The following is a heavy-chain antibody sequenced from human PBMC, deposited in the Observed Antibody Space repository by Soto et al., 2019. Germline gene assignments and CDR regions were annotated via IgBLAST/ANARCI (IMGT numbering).Heavy chain of an antibody. CDR2: INPSGGST. Sequence: ASVKVSCKASGYTFTSYYMHWVRQAPGQGLEWMGIINPSGGSTSYAQKFQGRVTMTRVTSASTVYMELSSLRSEDTPVYYCARGYGRGAFDYWGQGTLVTVSS. CDR3: ARGYGRGAFDY. D-gene: IGHD5-12*01. CDR1: GYTFTSYY. J-gene: IGHJ4*02. V-gene: IGHV1-46*03.